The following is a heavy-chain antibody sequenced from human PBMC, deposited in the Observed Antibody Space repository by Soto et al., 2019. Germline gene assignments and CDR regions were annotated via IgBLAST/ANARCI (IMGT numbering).Heavy chain of an antibody. CDR2: MSGSGGST. D-gene: IGHD2-15*01. Sequence: GGSLRLSCAASGFTFSSYAMSWVRQAPGKGLAWVSAMSGSGGSTHYAASVKGRFTISRDNSKNTLYLQMNSLRAEDTAVYYCAKDLHIVVVVAATVGAFDYWGQGTLVAVSS. CDR3: AKDLHIVVVVAATVGAFDY. V-gene: IGHV3-23*01. J-gene: IGHJ4*02. CDR1: GFTFSSYA.